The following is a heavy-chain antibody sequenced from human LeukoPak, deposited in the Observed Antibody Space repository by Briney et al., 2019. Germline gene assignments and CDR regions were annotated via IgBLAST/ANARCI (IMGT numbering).Heavy chain of an antibody. CDR3: AKDLRFIDYGDYSFDY. Sequence: GGSLRLSCAASGFTFSSYGMHWVRQAPGKGLEWVAVISYDGSNKYYADSVKGRFTISRDNSKNTLYLQMNSLRAEDTAVYYCAKDLRFIDYGDYSFDYWGQGTLVTVSS. CDR1: GFTFSSYG. V-gene: IGHV3-30*18. D-gene: IGHD4-17*01. J-gene: IGHJ4*02. CDR2: ISYDGSNK.